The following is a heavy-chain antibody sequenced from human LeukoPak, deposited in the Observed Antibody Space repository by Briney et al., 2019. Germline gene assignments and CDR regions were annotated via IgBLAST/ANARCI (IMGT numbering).Heavy chain of an antibody. CDR1: GFTFDDYA. D-gene: IGHD2-21*02. Sequence: PGGSLRLSCAASGFTFDDYAMHWVRQAPGKGLEWVSGISWNSGSIGYADSVKGRFTISRGNAKNSLYLQMNSLRAEDTALYYCAKVPCGGDCYSFDYWGQGTLVTVSS. CDR3: AKVPCGGDCYSFDY. CDR2: ISWNSGSI. J-gene: IGHJ4*02. V-gene: IGHV3-9*01.